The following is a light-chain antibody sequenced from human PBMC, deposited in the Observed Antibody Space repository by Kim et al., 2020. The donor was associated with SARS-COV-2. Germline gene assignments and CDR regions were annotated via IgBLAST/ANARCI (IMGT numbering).Light chain of an antibody. CDR2: KHN. Sequence: VTAGQTASITCAGDTLRDTYSSWYQQKPGKSPGRVMYKHNKRPSGIPERFSGSNSGNTASLTISGTQAKDEADYYCQAWDGSAVVFGGGTQLTVL. V-gene: IGLV3-1*01. J-gene: IGLJ2*01. CDR3: QAWDGSAVV. CDR1: TLRDTY.